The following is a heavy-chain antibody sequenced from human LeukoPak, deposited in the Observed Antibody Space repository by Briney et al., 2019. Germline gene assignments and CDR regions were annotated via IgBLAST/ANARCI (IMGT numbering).Heavy chain of an antibody. J-gene: IGHJ4*02. CDR2: IQDDGAKT. V-gene: IGHV3-30*02. CDR1: GFTFNTYP. D-gene: IGHD3-22*01. CDR3: ATQTITLVVVISPFDY. Sequence: PGGSLRLSCAASGFTFNTYPMHWVSQAPGKGLEWVALIQDDGAKTIYADSVRGRFTISRDNSRSTVYLQMNSLKPDDTAVYYCATQTITLVVVISPFDYWGQGALVTVSS.